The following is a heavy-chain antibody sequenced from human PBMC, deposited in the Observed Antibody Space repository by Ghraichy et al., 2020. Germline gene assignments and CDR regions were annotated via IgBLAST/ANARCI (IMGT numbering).Heavy chain of an antibody. J-gene: IGHJ4*02. V-gene: IGHV3-23*01. CDR2: INGGGGTT. Sequence: GGSLRLSCAASGFTFSTFAMSWVRQAPGKGLEWLSAINGGGGTTYYADSVKGRLTISRDNSKNTLYLQMNRLRAEDTAVYYCAKGSVRLQPLNSFDCWGQGTLVTVSS. CDR1: GFTFSTFA. D-gene: IGHD1-1*01. CDR3: AKGSVRLQPLNSFDC.